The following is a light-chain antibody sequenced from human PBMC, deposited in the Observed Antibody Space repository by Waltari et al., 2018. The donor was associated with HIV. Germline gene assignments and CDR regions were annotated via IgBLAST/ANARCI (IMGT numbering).Light chain of an antibody. CDR1: SSNIRADYN. J-gene: IGLJ3*02. V-gene: IGLV1-40*01. Sequence: QSVLTQPPSVSGAPGQRVTISCTGCSSNIRADYNVHWYQPPPGTAPRLLIYANNIRPSGVPDRFSGSKSGTSASLTITGLQAEDDATYYCHSCDSDRGPVFGGGTKLTVL. CDR3: HSCDSDRGPV. CDR2: ANN.